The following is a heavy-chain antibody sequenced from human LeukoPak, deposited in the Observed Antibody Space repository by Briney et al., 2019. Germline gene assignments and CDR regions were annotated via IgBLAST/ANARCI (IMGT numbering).Heavy chain of an antibody. Sequence: ASVKVSCKASGYSFTSHYMHWVRRAPGQGLEWMGIINPSGGSTSYAQKFQGRVTMTRDMSTSTVYMELSSLRSEDTAVYYCARGSYPGIAAAGGFDYWGQGTLVTVSS. J-gene: IGHJ4*02. CDR1: GYSFTSHY. CDR3: ARGSYPGIAAAGGFDY. V-gene: IGHV1-46*01. D-gene: IGHD6-13*01. CDR2: INPSGGST.